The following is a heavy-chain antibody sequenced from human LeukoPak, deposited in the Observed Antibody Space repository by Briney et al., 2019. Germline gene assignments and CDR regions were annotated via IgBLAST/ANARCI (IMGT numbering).Heavy chain of an antibody. D-gene: IGHD1-26*01. V-gene: IGHV3-21*01. J-gene: IGHJ6*03. Sequence: GGSLRLSCAASGFTFRSYSMNWVRQAPGKGLEWVSSISSSSSYIYYADSVKGRFTISRDNARNSLYLQMNSLTAEDTAVYYCARDPYSGAYGNTYYYFMDVWGKGTTVTISS. CDR1: GFTFRSYS. CDR2: ISSSSSYI. CDR3: ARDPYSGAYGNTYYYFMDV.